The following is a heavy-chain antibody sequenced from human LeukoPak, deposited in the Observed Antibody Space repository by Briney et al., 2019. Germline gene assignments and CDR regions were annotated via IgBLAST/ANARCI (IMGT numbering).Heavy chain of an antibody. Sequence: SETLSLTCAVYGGSFSGYHWSWIRQPPGKGVEWIGEINHSGSTNYNPSLKSRVTMSIDTSKNQFSLQLSSVTAADTAVYYCARRNYGYDFPYWGQGTLVTVSS. J-gene: IGHJ4*02. CDR1: GGSFSGYH. V-gene: IGHV4-34*01. CDR3: ARRNYGYDFPY. CDR2: INHSGST. D-gene: IGHD5-12*01.